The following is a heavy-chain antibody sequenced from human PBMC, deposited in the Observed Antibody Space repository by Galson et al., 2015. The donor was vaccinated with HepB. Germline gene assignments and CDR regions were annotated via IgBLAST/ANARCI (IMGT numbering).Heavy chain of an antibody. CDR3: ATEEGANGLVSQYGLDP. J-gene: IGHJ5*02. D-gene: IGHD3-3*01. V-gene: IGHV3-21*01. CDR1: GFTFSSYS. Sequence: SLRLSCAASGFTFSSYSMNWVRQAPGKGLEWVASICSSSSNIYYADSVKGRFTISRDNSKNSLYLQMNSLRAEDTAVYYCATEEGANGLVSQYGLDPWGQGTPVTVSS. CDR2: ICSSSSNI.